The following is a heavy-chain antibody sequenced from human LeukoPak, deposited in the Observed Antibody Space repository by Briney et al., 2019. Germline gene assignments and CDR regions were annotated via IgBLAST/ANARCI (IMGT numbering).Heavy chain of an antibody. CDR2: VSGSGSNT. Sequence: GWSLRLSCAASGFTFSSHAMNWVRQAPGKGLEWVSTVSGSGSNTYYADSVQGRFTISRDNSKDTLYLQMNSLRAEDTAVYYCAKDSRGYFRPVDYWGQGTLVTVSS. V-gene: IGHV3-23*01. CDR1: GFTFSSHA. J-gene: IGHJ4*02. CDR3: AKDSRGYFRPVDY. D-gene: IGHD2-2*03.